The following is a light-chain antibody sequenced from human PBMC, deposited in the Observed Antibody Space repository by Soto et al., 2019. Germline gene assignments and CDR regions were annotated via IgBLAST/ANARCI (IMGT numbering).Light chain of an antibody. CDR3: QQYNDNLT. V-gene: IGKV1-5*03. CDR1: QSISSW. Sequence: DIQMTQSPSTLSASVGDRVTITCRASQSISSWLAWYQQKPVQAPKLLMYKASTLQSGVPSRFSGSGSGTEFTLAISSLQPDDSATYYCQQYNDNLTFGQGNKVEIK. CDR2: KAS. J-gene: IGKJ1*01.